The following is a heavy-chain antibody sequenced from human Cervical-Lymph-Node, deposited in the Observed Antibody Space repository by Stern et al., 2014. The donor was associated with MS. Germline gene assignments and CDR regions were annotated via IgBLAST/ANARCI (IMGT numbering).Heavy chain of an antibody. J-gene: IGHJ4*02. CDR1: GFNFPPFW. CDR2: IKQDGSDK. V-gene: IGHV3-7*01. CDR3: VRESYGDYI. Sequence: EVQLVESGGGLVQPGGSLRLSCAASGFNFPPFWMTWVRQAPGKGLEWVANIKQDGSDKNYVDSVRGRFSISRDNAKNSLFLQMNSLRAEDTAVYYCVRESYGDYIWGQGTLVTVSS. D-gene: IGHD4-17*01.